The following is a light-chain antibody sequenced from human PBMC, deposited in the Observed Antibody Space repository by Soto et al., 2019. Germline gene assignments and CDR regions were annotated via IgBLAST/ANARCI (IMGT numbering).Light chain of an antibody. V-gene: IGLV3-21*04. Sequence: SYELTQPPSVSVAPGKTARITCGGDNIDSKSVHWYQQRPGQAPVLVIYYDSDRPSGIPERFSGSNSGNTATLTNSRVEAGDEADYYCQVWDNNSDHVVFGGGTKLTVL. J-gene: IGLJ2*01. CDR1: NIDSKS. CDR3: QVWDNNSDHVV. CDR2: YDS.